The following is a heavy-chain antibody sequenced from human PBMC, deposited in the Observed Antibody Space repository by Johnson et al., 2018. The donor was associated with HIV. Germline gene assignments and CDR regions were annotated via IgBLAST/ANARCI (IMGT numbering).Heavy chain of an antibody. J-gene: IGHJ3*02. D-gene: IGHD1-26*01. Sequence: GSTYYADSVKGRFTISRDNSKNTLHLQMSSLRPEDTAVYYCARVRVGAFDMWGQGTTVTVSS. CDR2: GST. V-gene: IGHV3-66*03. CDR3: ARVRVGAFDM.